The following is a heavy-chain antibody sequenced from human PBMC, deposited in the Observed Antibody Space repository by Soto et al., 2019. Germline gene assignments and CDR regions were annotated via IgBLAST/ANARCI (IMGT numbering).Heavy chain of an antibody. CDR3: AKVKWELHSGFDY. Sequence: GGSLRLSCAASGFTFSSYGMHWVRQAPGKGLEWVAVISYDGSNKYYADSVKGRFTISRDNSKNTLYLQMNSLRAEDTAVYYCAKVKWELHSGFDYWGQGTRVTVSS. V-gene: IGHV3-30*18. D-gene: IGHD1-26*01. CDR1: GFTFSSYG. CDR2: ISYDGSNK. J-gene: IGHJ4*02.